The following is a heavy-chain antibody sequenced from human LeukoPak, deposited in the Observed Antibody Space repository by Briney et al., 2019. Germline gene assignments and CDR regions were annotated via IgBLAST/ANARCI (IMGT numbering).Heavy chain of an antibody. V-gene: IGHV1-46*01. D-gene: IGHD3-3*01. J-gene: IGHJ5*02. CDR2: INPSGGST. CDR3: ARGAIFGVVIEDLFDP. Sequence: ASVTVSCKASGYTFTSYYMHWVRQAPGQGLEWMGIINPSGGSTSYAQKFQGRVTMTRDTSTSTVYMELSSLRSEDTAVYYCARGAIFGVVIEDLFDPWGQGTLVTVSS. CDR1: GYTFTSYY.